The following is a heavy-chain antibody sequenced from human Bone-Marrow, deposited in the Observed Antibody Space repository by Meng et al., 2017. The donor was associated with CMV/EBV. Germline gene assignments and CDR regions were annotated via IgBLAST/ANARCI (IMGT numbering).Heavy chain of an antibody. CDR3: AKELILYSSSSLADY. CDR1: GFTFSSYW. J-gene: IGHJ4*02. D-gene: IGHD6-6*01. V-gene: IGHV3-74*01. Sequence: GGSLRLSCAASGFTFSSYWMHWVRQAPGKGLVWVSRINSDGSSTSYADSVKGRFTISRDNAKNTLYLQMNSLRAEDTAVYYCAKELILYSSSSLADYWGQGTLVTVSS. CDR2: INSDGSST.